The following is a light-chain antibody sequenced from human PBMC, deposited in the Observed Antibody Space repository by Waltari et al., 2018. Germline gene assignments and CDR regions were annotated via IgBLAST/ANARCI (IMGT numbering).Light chain of an antibody. CDR2: EVT. Sequence: QSALTQPPSVSGSPGQSVTISCTGTSTDIGSYNRVYWYQQPPGTAPKLIIYEVTNRPSGVPDRFSGSKSGNTASLTISGLQAEDEADYYCNSYTGDRTVVFGGGTRLTVL. CDR3: NSYTGDRTVV. CDR1: STDIGSYNR. J-gene: IGLJ2*01. V-gene: IGLV2-18*02.